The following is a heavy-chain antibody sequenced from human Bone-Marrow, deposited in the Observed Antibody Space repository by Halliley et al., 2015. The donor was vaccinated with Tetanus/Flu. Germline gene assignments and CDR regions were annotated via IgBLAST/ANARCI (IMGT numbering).Heavy chain of an antibody. V-gene: IGHV3-48*03. CDR1: GFTFSNYE. J-gene: IGHJ4*02. Sequence: SLRLSCAASGFTFSNYEMNWVRQAPGKGLEWVSYISSSGDTIYQADSVKGRFSVSRGNAENSLFLQMNSLRADDTAVYYCVRDSSIDFLGYWGQGTLVTVSS. CDR3: VRDSSIDFLGY. CDR2: ISSSGDTI. D-gene: IGHD3-16*02.